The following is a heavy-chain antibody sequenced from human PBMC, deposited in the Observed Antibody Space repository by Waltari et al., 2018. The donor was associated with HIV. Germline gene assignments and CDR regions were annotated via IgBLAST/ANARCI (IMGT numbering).Heavy chain of an antibody. CDR3: ARHLPLAGSDY. Sequence: QLQLQESGPGLVKPSETLSPTCTIPGGSITSSRYYWGCIRQPPEKGLEWIGSMLYGGSPYYNSPLKSRVSISIDTSRNQFSLKLSSVTATDTAVYFCARHLPLAGSDYWGQGILVTVS. D-gene: IGHD6-19*01. J-gene: IGHJ4*02. CDR1: GGSITSSRYY. CDR2: MLYGGSP. V-gene: IGHV4-39*01.